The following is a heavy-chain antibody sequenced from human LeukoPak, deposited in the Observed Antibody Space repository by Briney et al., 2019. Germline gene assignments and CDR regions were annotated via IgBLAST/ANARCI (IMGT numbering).Heavy chain of an antibody. D-gene: IGHD6-13*01. CDR2: SCHTGST. CDR3: ASLWSSSWYETWFDP. CDR1: VGSISSHY. Sequence: SETLSLTCTVSVGSISSHYWSWIRQPPGKGLEWVGNSCHTGSTNYIPTLTTRLTMSVAPSRTQVSMKLCSWKAAATAVYYCASLWSSSWYETWFDPWGQGTLVTVSS. V-gene: IGHV4-59*08. J-gene: IGHJ5*02.